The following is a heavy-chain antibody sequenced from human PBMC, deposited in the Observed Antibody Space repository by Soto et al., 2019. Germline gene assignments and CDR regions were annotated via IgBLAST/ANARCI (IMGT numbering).Heavy chain of an antibody. CDR2: ISGSGGST. CDR1: GFTFSSYA. Sequence: GGSLRLSCAASGFTFSSYAMSWVRQAPGKGLEWVSAISGSGGSTYYADSVKGRFTISRDNSKNTLYLQMNSLRAEDTAVYYCAKDIIGGIAVAADAFDIWGQGTMVTVSS. CDR3: AKDIIGGIAVAADAFDI. J-gene: IGHJ3*02. V-gene: IGHV3-23*01. D-gene: IGHD6-19*01.